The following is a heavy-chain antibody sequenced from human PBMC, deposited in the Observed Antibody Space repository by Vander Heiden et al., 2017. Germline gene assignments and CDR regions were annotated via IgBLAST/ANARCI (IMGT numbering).Heavy chain of an antibody. Sequence: QVQLHQWGAGLLKPSETLSLTCAVYGGSLSGYYWSWIRQPPGKGLEWIGEINHNGGTNYNPSLKSRVTISIDTSKNQFSLKLNSVTAADTAVYYCARGRGGDWGQGTLVTVSS. CDR2: INHNGGT. V-gene: IGHV4-34*01. CDR1: GGSLSGYY. CDR3: ARGRGGD. D-gene: IGHD3-10*01. J-gene: IGHJ4*02.